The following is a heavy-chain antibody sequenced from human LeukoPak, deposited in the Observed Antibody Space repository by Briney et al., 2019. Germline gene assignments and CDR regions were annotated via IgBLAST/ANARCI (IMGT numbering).Heavy chain of an antibody. V-gene: IGHV3-23*01. CDR2: IIGSSGTT. J-gene: IGHJ4*02. Sequence: LTRVASGFSFDKCVIIWGRQAPGKGLEWVSLIIGSSGTTFYADSVKGRFTISRDKSKSTLYLQMNSLRAEDTAVYYCAKGAYDYIEIAYFDYWGQGSLVTVSS. CDR3: AKGAYDYIEIAYFDY. CDR1: GFSFDKCV. D-gene: IGHD5-12*01.